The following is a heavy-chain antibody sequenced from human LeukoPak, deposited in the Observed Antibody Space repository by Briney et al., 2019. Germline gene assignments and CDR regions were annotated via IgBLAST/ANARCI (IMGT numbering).Heavy chain of an antibody. J-gene: IGHJ4*02. D-gene: IGHD1-26*01. V-gene: IGHV1-69*04. CDR1: GGTFSSYA. Sequence: GASVKVSCKASGGTFSSYAISWVRRAPGQGLEWMGRIIPILGIANYAQKFQGRVTITADKSTSTAYMELSSLRSEDTAVYYCARDASGHYYFDYWGQGTLVTVSS. CDR2: IIPILGIA. CDR3: ARDASGHYYFDY.